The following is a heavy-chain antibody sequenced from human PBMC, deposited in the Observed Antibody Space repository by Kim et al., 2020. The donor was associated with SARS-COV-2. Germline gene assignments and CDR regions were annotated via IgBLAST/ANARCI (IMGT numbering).Heavy chain of an antibody. D-gene: IGHD2-21*02. CDR2: IYYSGST. CDR3: ARVAGDFYYYYGMDV. CDR1: GGSISSYY. V-gene: IGHV4-59*13. J-gene: IGHJ6*02. Sequence: SETLSLTCTVSGGSISSYYWSWIRQPPGKGLEWIGYIYYSGSTNYNPSLKSRVTISVDTSKNQFSLKLSSVTAADTAVYYCARVAGDFYYYYGMDVWGQGTTVTVSS.